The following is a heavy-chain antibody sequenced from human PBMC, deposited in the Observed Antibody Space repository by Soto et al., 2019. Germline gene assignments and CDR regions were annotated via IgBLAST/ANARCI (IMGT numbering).Heavy chain of an antibody. J-gene: IGHJ5*02. CDR3: AKDLGWFDT. Sequence: QVQLVESGGGVVQPGRSLRLSCAASGFTFSSSGRHWVRQAPGKGLEWVAVISYDGSNKYYADSVKGRFTISRDNSKNPLYLQMNSLRAEDTAVYYCAKDLGWFDTWGQGTMVSVSS. V-gene: IGHV3-30*18. CDR1: GFTFSSSG. CDR2: ISYDGSNK.